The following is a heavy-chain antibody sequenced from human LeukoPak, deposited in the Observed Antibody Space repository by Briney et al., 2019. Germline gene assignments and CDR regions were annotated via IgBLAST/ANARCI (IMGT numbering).Heavy chain of an antibody. D-gene: IGHD5-24*01. Sequence: AGGSLRLSCAASGFTFSDYYMSWIRQAPGRGLARASYISSSGSTIYYADSVKGRFTISRDNAKNSLYLQMNSLRAEDTAVYYCARDLDGYKYSYFDYWGQGTLVTVSS. V-gene: IGHV3-11*01. CDR3: ARDLDGYKYSYFDY. J-gene: IGHJ4*02. CDR2: ISSSGSTI. CDR1: GFTFSDYY.